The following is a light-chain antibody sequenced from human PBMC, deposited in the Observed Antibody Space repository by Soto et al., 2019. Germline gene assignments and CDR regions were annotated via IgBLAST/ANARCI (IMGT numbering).Light chain of an antibody. CDR3: QSYDSTLSDRYV. CDR1: SSSIGAGYG. CDR2: GNS. Sequence: QSVLTQPPSVSAAPGQRVTISCTGSSSSIGAGYGVHWYQQRPGTAPKLLIFGNSNRPSGVPDRFSGSKSGTSASLTITGLQAEDEGDYYCQSYDSTLSDRYVFGSGTKLTVL. J-gene: IGLJ1*01. V-gene: IGLV1-40*01.